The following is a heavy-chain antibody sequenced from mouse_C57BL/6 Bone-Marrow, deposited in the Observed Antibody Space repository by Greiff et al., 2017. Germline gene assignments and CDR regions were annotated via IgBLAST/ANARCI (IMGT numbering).Heavy chain of an antibody. CDR3: AREDDGYYLYYAMDY. Sequence: QVQLQQPGAELVKPGASVKMSCKASGYTFTSYWITWVKQRPGQGLEWIGDIYPGSGSTNYNEQFKSKATLTVDTSSSTAYMQLSSLTSEDSAVYYCAREDDGYYLYYAMDYWGQGTSVTVSS. CDR1: GYTFTSYW. J-gene: IGHJ4*01. V-gene: IGHV1-55*01. CDR2: IYPGSGST. D-gene: IGHD2-3*01.